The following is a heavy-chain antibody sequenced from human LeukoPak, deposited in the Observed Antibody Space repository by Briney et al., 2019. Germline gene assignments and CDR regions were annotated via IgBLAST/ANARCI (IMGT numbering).Heavy chain of an antibody. J-gene: IGHJ6*02. CDR1: GFTFSSYS. V-gene: IGHV3-21*01. D-gene: IGHD1-1*01. CDR3: ARDDVVQGGYYYYGMDV. CDR2: ISSSSSYI. Sequence: GGSLRLSCAASGFTFSSYSMNWVSQAPGKGLEWVSSISSSSSYIYYADSVKGRFTISRDNAKNSLYLQMNSLRAEDTAVYYCARDDVVQGGYYYYGMDVWGQGTTVTVSS.